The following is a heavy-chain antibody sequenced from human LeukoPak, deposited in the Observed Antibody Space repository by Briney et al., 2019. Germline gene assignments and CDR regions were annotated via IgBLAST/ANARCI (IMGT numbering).Heavy chain of an antibody. V-gene: IGHV3-48*02. J-gene: IGHJ4*02. CDR1: GFTFSSYS. Sequence: EGSLRLSCAASGFTFSSYSMNWVRQAPGKGLEWVSYISSSSSTIYYADSVKGRFTISRDNAKNSLYLQMNSLRDEDTAVYYCARGAGELLTSDFDYWGQGTLVTVSS. D-gene: IGHD3-10*01. CDR3: ARGAGELLTSDFDY. CDR2: ISSSSSTI.